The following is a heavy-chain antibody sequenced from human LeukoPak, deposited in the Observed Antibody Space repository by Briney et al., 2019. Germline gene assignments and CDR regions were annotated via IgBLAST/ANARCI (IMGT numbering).Heavy chain of an antibody. V-gene: IGHV3-30*18. CDR3: AKDGYYNSGTFPDY. CDR2: ISYDGTNK. Sequence: PGTSLRLSCVASGFPFTSYGMNWVRQAPGKGLEWVAVISYDGTNKFYVDSVRGRNTISRDNSKNTLYLQMDSLRAEDTAVYYCAKDGYYNSGTFPDYWGQGTLVTVSS. D-gene: IGHD3-10*01. CDR1: GFPFTSYG. J-gene: IGHJ4*02.